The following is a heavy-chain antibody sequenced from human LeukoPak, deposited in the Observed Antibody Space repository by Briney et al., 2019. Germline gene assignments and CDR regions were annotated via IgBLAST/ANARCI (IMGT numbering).Heavy chain of an antibody. CDR3: AKVKGWYGEGYFDY. J-gene: IGHJ4*02. CDR2: IYRDAKT. V-gene: IGHV3-53*01. D-gene: IGHD3-10*01. Sequence: GGSLRLSCAASGFAVSSNYMSWVRQAPGKGLEWVSVIYRDAKTYYADSVKGRFTISRDISKNTLFLQMTTLRAEDTALYYCAKVKGWYGEGYFDYWGQGTLVTVSS. CDR1: GFAVSSNY.